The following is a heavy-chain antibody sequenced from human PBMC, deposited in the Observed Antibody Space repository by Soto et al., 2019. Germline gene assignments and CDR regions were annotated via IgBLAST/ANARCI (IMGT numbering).Heavy chain of an antibody. CDR3: ARTYGRYGDFEFDS. V-gene: IGHV4-59*01. J-gene: IGHJ4*02. D-gene: IGHD4-17*01. Sequence: PSETLSLTCTVSGGSISSYYWSWIRQPPGKGLEWIGYIYYSGSTNYNPSLKSRVTISVDTSKNHFSLKLSSVTAADTAVYYCARTYGRYGDFEFDSWGQGTLVTVSS. CDR2: IYYSGST. CDR1: GGSISSYY.